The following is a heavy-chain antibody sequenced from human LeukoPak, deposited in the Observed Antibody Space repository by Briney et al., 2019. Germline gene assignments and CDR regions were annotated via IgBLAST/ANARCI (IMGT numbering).Heavy chain of an antibody. V-gene: IGHV4-59*01. Sequence: SETLSLTCTVSGGSISSSYWSWIRQPPGKGLEWIGYIYYSGSTNYNPSLKSRVTISVDTSKNQFSLKLSSVTAADTAVYYCARDKIEGGSHRDWGQGTLVTVSS. J-gene: IGHJ4*02. CDR1: GGSISSSY. CDR2: IYYSGST. D-gene: IGHD1-26*01. CDR3: ARDKIEGGSHRD.